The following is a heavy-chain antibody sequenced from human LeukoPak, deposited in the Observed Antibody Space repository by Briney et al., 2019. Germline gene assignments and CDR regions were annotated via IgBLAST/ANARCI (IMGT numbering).Heavy chain of an antibody. J-gene: IGHJ4*02. CDR2: VHLDGRN. V-gene: IGHV4-4*02. CDR3: AREGGFYRPLDY. CDR1: GGSVTSTNW. D-gene: IGHD3-3*01. Sequence: SETLSLTCDVSGGSVTSTNWWTWVRRPPGKGLERIGEVHLDGRNNYNPSLKSRLIMSVDLPENHIPLKLTSVTAADTAVYYCAREGGFYRPLDYSGQGTLVTVSS.